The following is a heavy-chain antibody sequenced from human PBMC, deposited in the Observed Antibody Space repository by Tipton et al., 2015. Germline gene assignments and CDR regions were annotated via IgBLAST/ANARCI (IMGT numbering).Heavy chain of an antibody. Sequence: TLSLTCTVSGDSISSSSYFWGWIRQSPGKGLEWIGSIYYSGSAYYNPSLKSRVTISVDTSKNQFSLKLSSVTAADTAVYYCARSNYDLLTGYSRSFDYWGRGTLVTVST. J-gene: IGHJ4*02. CDR3: ARSNYDLLTGYSRSFDY. D-gene: IGHD3-9*01. V-gene: IGHV4-39*01. CDR1: GDSISSSSYF. CDR2: IYYSGSA.